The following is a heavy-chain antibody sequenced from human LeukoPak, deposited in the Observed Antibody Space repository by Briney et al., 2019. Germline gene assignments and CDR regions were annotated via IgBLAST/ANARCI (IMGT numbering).Heavy chain of an antibody. D-gene: IGHD3-10*01. J-gene: IGHJ4*02. CDR1: GFAFSTYW. CDR2: IRTDGGST. V-gene: IGHV3-74*01. CDR3: AKDIGPMVRGVIR. Sequence: PGGSLRLSCAASGFAFSTYWMHWVRQAPGKGLVWVSRIRTDGGSTYYADSVKGRFTVSRDNAKNTLYLQMNSLRAEDTALYYCAKDIGPMVRGVIRWGQGTLVTVSS.